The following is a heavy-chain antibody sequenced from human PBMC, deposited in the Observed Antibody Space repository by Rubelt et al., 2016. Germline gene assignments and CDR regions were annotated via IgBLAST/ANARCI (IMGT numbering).Heavy chain of an antibody. CDR2: INHSGST. CDR1: GGSISTYY. J-gene: IGHJ3*02. Sequence: QVQLQESGPGLVKPSETLSLTCTVSGGSISTYYWSWIRQPPGKGLEWIGEINHSGSTTYNPSLKSRVTISVNTSKNQFSLKLGQVTAAETDGDYWARPDVLRDVDRGAFDIWGQGTKVTVSS. D-gene: IGHD3-9*01. V-gene: IGHV4-34*01. CDR3: ARPDVLRDVDRGAFDI.